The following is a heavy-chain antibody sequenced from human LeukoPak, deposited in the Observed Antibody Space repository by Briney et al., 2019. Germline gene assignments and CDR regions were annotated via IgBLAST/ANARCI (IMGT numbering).Heavy chain of an antibody. CDR1: GGTFSSYA. Sequence: ASVKVSCKASGGTFSSYAISWVRQAPGQGLEWMGGIIPIFGTANYAQKFQGRVTITADKSTSTAYMELSSPRSEDTAVYYCARDMDTAMGGLDYWGQGTLVTVSS. V-gene: IGHV1-69*06. CDR3: ARDMDTAMGGLDY. J-gene: IGHJ4*02. D-gene: IGHD5-18*01. CDR2: IIPIFGTA.